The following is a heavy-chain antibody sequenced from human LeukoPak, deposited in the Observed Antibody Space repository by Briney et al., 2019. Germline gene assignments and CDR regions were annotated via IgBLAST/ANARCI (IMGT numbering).Heavy chain of an antibody. D-gene: IGHD7-27*01. CDR2: IYYNGST. J-gene: IGHJ5*02. CDR1: GDSIRNDGYY. CDR3: AREDGGNWGSWFDP. V-gene: IGHV4-31*03. Sequence: SETLSLTCIVSGDSIRNDGYYWTSIRQHPGKGLEWIGYIYYNGSTHYNPSLKSRITISVDTSKNSFALRLSSATAADTAVYYCAREDGGNWGSWFDPWGHGTLVVVSS.